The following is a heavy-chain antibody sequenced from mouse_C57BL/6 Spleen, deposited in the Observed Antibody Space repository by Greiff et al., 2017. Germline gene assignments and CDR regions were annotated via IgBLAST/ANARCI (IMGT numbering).Heavy chain of an antibody. CDR3: ARGGYGSSYGWDFDG. D-gene: IGHD1-1*01. CDR1: GYAFSSSW. CDR2: IYPGDGDT. V-gene: IGHV1-82*01. Sequence: QVQLKQSGPELVKPGASVKISCKASGYAFSSSWMNWVKQRPGKGLEWIGRIYPGDGDTNYNGKFKGKATLTADKSSSTAYMQLSSLTSEDSAVYFCARGGYGSSYGWDFDGWGTGTTVTVSS. J-gene: IGHJ1*03.